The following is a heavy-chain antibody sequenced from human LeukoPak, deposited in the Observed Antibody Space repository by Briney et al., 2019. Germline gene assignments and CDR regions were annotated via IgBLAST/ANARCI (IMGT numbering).Heavy chain of an antibody. Sequence: PSQTLSLTCTVSGGSISSGDYYWSWIRQPPGKGLEWIGYIYYSGSTYYNPSLKSRVTISVDTSKNQFSLKLSSVTAADTAVYYCARGPDSYGPFFDYWGQGTLVTVSS. D-gene: IGHD5-18*01. CDR1: GGSISSGDYY. V-gene: IGHV4-30-4*01. J-gene: IGHJ4*02. CDR3: ARGPDSYGPFFDY. CDR2: IYYSGST.